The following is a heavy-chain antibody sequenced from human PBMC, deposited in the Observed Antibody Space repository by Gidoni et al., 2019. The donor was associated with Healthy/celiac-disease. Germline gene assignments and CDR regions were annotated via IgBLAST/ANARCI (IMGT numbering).Heavy chain of an antibody. V-gene: IGHV7-4-1*02. CDR1: GYTFTSYA. Sequence: QVQLVQSGSELKKPGASGKVYCMASGYTFTSYALNWGRQDPGQGLDWMGWIKTNTGNPTYAQCFTGRFFFSLDTSVSTAYLQISSLMAEYTAVYYCARELVYFEYSSSPAVDYWGQGTLVTVSS. D-gene: IGHD6-6*01. CDR2: IKTNTGNP. J-gene: IGHJ4*02. CDR3: ARELVYFEYSSSPAVDY.